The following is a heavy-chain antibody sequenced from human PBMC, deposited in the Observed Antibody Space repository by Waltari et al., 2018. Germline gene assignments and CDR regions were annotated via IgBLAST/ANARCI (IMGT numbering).Heavy chain of an antibody. D-gene: IGHD3-10*01. J-gene: IGHJ4*02. CDR1: GFTFSDYC. V-gene: IGHV3-7*01. CDR2: IKQDGSDI. CDR3: ARDVGNVGGNY. Sequence: EVQLVESGGGLVQPGGSLRLSCLVSGFTFSDYCMSWVRQAPGKGLEWVANIKQDGSDIYYADSVKGRFTISRDNAKNSLYLQMNSLRAEDTAVYYCARDVGNVGGNYWGQGTLVTVSS.